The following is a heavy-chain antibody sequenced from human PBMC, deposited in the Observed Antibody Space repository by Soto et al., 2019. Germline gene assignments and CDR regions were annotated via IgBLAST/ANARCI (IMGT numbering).Heavy chain of an antibody. CDR1: GVTFSSYG. Sequence: QVQLVESGGGVVQPGRSLRLSCAASGVTFSSYGMHWVRQAPGKGLEWVAVIWNDGSNKYYADSVKGRFTISRDNSKNTLYLQMNSLRDEDTAVYYCARDRQLPDLGGPWFDPWGQGTLFTVSS. J-gene: IGHJ5*02. D-gene: IGHD6-6*01. CDR2: IWNDGSNK. V-gene: IGHV3-33*01. CDR3: ARDRQLPDLGGPWFDP.